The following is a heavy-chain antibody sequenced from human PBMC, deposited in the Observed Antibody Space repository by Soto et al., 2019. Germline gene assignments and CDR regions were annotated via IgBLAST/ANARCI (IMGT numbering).Heavy chain of an antibody. CDR2: IKEDGSES. D-gene: IGHD7-27*01. V-gene: IGHV3-7*01. CDR3: ATPWVSRFDY. Sequence: PGGSLRLSCVVCGFTSPISWMTWVRQAPGKGLEWVANIKEDGSESHYVDSVKGRFTISRDNADNSLYLQMNSLRAEDSAVYYCATPWVSRFDYWGQGILVTVSS. CDR1: GFTSPISW. J-gene: IGHJ4*02.